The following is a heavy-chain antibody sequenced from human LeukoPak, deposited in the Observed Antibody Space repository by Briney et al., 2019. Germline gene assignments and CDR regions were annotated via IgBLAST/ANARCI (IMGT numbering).Heavy chain of an antibody. CDR2: IYYSGST. V-gene: IGHV4-30-4*08. CDR3: ASMYDFWSGYYY. Sequence: SQTLSLTCTVSGGSLSSGDYYWSWIRQPPGKGLEWIGYIYYSGSTYYNPSLKSRVTISGDTSKNQLSLKLSSVTAADTAVYYCASMYDFWSGYYYWGQGTLVTVSS. D-gene: IGHD3-3*01. J-gene: IGHJ4*02. CDR1: GGSLSSGDYY.